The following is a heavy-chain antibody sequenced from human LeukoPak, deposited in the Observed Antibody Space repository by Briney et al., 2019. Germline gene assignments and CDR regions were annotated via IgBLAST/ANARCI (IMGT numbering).Heavy chain of an antibody. Sequence: SETLSLTCTVSGGSVGSGSYYWSWIRQPPGKGLEWIGHISNSGTTNYNPSLKNRVTISVDTSGNQFSLKLTSVTAADTAVYYCARTPTGDRVIDYWGQGTLVTVSS. CDR2: ISNSGTT. V-gene: IGHV4-61*01. CDR1: GGSVGSGSYY. CDR3: ARTPTGDRVIDY. J-gene: IGHJ4*02. D-gene: IGHD1-1*01.